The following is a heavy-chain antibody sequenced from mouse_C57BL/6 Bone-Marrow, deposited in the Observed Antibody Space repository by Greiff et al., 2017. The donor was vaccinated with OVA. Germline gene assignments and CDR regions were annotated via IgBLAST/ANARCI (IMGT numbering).Heavy chain of an antibody. CDR2: IDPENGDT. V-gene: IGHV14-4*01. D-gene: IGHD1-1*01. CDR1: GFNITDDY. Sequence: VQLQQSGAELVRPGASVKLSCTASGFNITDDYMHWVKQRPEQGLEWIGWIDPENGDTEYASKFQGKATITADTSSNTAYLQLSSLTSEDTAVYYCTPYLTEGAYWGQGTLVTVSA. J-gene: IGHJ3*01. CDR3: TPYLTEGAY.